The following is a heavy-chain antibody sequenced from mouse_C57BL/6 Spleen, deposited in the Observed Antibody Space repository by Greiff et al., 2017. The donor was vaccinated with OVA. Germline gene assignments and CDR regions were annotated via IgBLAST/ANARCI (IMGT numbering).Heavy chain of an antibody. CDR1: GFTFSSYA. CDR3: ARDKGVRGYFDY. CDR2: ISDGGSYT. V-gene: IGHV5-4*01. J-gene: IGHJ2*01. D-gene: IGHD2-14*01. Sequence: EVKVVESGGGLVKPGGSLKLSCAASGFTFSSYAMSWVRQTPEKRLEWVATISDGGSYTYYPDNVKGRFTISRDNAKNNLYLQMSHLKSEDTAMYYCARDKGVRGYFDYWGQGTTLTVSS.